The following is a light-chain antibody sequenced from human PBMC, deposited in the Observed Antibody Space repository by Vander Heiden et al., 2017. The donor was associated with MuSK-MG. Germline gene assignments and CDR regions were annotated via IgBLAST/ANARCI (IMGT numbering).Light chain of an antibody. J-gene: IGKJ3*01. CDR2: DAS. CDR3: QQYNSFT. CDR1: QSISSW. Sequence: DIQMTQSPSTLSASVGDRVTITCRASQSISSWLAWYQQKPGKAPKLLIYDASSLESGVQSRFSGSGSGTEFTLTSSSLQPDDFATYYCQQYNSFTFGHGTKVXIK. V-gene: IGKV1-5*01.